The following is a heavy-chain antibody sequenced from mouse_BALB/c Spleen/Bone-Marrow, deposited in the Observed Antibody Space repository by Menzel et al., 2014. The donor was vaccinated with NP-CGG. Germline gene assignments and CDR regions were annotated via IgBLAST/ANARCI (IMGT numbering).Heavy chain of an antibody. CDR2: INPTNGGT. CDR3: TTLGRFAC. Sequence: QVQLKHSGAELVKPGTSVKLSCKASGYTFTNYYIYWVKQRPGQGLEWIGEINPTNGGTNFNEKFKTKATLTVDKSSSTAYMQLGSLTSEDSAVYSCTTLGRFACRGQGTLVTVSA. D-gene: IGHD4-1*01. J-gene: IGHJ3*01. CDR1: GYTFTNYY. V-gene: IGHV1S81*02.